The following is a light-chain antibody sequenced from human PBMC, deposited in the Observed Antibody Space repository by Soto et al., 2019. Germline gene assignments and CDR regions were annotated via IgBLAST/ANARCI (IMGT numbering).Light chain of an antibody. CDR3: QQYYSTPHT. CDR2: WAS. J-gene: IGKJ2*01. Sequence: DIVMTQSPDSLAVYLGERATINCKSSQSVLYSSNNKNYLAWYQQKPGQPPKLLIYWASTRESGVPDRFSGSGSGTDFTLTISSLQAEDVAVYCCQQYYSTPHTFGQGTKLEIK. CDR1: QSVLYSSNNKNY. V-gene: IGKV4-1*01.